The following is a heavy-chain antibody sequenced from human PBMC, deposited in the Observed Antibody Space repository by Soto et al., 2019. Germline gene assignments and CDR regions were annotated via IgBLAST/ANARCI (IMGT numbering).Heavy chain of an antibody. Sequence: GGSLRLSCAASGFTFSSYAMSWVRQAPGKGLEWVSAISGSGGSTYYADSVKGRFTISRDNSKNTLYLQMNSLRAEDTAVYYCATLGYCSGGSCYPYYYYYYYMDVWGKGTTVTVSS. CDR3: ATLGYCSGGSCYPYYYYYYYMDV. CDR2: ISGSGGST. V-gene: IGHV3-23*01. J-gene: IGHJ6*03. D-gene: IGHD2-15*01. CDR1: GFTFSSYA.